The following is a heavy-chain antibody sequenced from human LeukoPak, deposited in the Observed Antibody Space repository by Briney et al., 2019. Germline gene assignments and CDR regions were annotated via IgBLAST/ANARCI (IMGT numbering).Heavy chain of an antibody. CDR2: ISGSGGSI. CDR3: AKAPLCGGDCYSVDRLDY. V-gene: IGHV3-23*01. J-gene: IGHJ4*02. Sequence: GGSLRLSCAASGFTFSSYAMSWVRQAPGKGLEWVSAISGSGGSIYYADSVKGRFTISRDNSKNALYLQMNSLRAEDTAVYYCAKAPLCGGDCYSVDRLDYWGQGTLVTVSS. CDR1: GFTFSSYA. D-gene: IGHD2-21*02.